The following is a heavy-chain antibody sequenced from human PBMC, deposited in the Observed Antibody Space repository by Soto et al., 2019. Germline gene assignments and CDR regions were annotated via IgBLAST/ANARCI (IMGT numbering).Heavy chain of an antibody. J-gene: IGHJ6*02. CDR1: GGIFTNNA. V-gene: IGHV1-69*01. CDR2: VIPLFDTA. CDR3: ARGVENIVVVLDVFGYYGMDV. D-gene: IGHD2-2*01. Sequence: QVQVVQSGAEVKKPGSSVKVSCKVSGGIFTNNAISWVRQAPGQGLEWLGGVIPLFDTAYYAQIFRGRLRISADGATTTAYMELSGLTSADTAVYFCARGVENIVVVLDVFGYYGMDVWGQGTTVTVSS.